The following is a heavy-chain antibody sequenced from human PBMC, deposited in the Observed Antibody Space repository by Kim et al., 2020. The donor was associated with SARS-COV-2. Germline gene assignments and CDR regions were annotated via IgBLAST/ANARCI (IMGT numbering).Heavy chain of an antibody. D-gene: IGHD3-9*01. V-gene: IGHV4-39*01. Sequence: TPSLKSRVTIYVDPSKNQFSLKLSSVTAADTAVYYCARHPQIRTGYFDYWGQGTLVTVSS. CDR3: ARHPQIRTGYFDY. J-gene: IGHJ4*02.